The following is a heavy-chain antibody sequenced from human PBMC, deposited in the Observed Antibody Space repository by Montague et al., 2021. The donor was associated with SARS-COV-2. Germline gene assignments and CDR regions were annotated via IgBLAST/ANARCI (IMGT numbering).Heavy chain of an antibody. V-gene: IGHV6-1*01. J-gene: IGHJ4*02. CDR3: ARTSASSDY. CDR2: TYYRSKWYN. D-gene: IGHD1-26*01. Sequence: CAISGDSVARNSAAWSWIRQSPSRGLEWLGGTYYRSKWYNDYAVSVKSRITINPDTSKNQISLQLNSVTPEDTAVYYCARTSASSDYWGQGTLVTVSS. CDR1: GDSVARNSAA.